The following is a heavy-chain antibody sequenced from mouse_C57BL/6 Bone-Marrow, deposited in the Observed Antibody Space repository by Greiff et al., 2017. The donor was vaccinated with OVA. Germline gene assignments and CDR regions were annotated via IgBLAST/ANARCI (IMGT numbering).Heavy chain of an antibody. D-gene: IGHD1-1*01. CDR2: IDPEDGET. CDR3: ARPLIYYYGPGYFDV. CDR1: GFNIKDYY. V-gene: IGHV14-2*01. J-gene: IGHJ1*03. Sequence: EVQLQQSGAELVKPGASVKLSCTASGFNIKDYYMHWVKQRTEQGLEWIGRIDPEDGETKYAPKFQGKATIPADTSSNTAYLQLSSLTSEDTAVYYCARPLIYYYGPGYFDVWGTGTTVTVSS.